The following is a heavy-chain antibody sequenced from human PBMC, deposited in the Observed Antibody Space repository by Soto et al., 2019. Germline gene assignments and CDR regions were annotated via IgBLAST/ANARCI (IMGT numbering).Heavy chain of an antibody. CDR3: ARDPPPYSSSWYAQYYYYYGMDV. CDR2: INSDGSST. V-gene: IGHV3-74*01. CDR1: GFTFSSYW. D-gene: IGHD6-13*01. J-gene: IGHJ6*02. Sequence: GGSLRLSCAASGFTFSSYWMHWVRQAPGKGLVWVSRINSDGSSTSYADSVKGRFTISRDNAKNTLYLQMNSLRAEDTAVYYCARDPPPYSSSWYAQYYYYYGMDVWGQGTTDTVSS.